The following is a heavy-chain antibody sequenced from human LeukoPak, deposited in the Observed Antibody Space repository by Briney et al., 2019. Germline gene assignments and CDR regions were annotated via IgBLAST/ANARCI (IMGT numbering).Heavy chain of an antibody. CDR1: GFTFSSYW. V-gene: IGHV3-7*05. D-gene: IGHD1-26*01. CDR3: ARVARAKYDI. J-gene: IGHJ3*02. Sequence: RGSLRLSCAASGFTFSSYWMSWVRQAPGKGLEWVANIKQDGSEKHYVDSVKGRFTISRDNVKNSLYLQMNSLRGEDTAVYYCARVARAKYDIWGQGTMDTVSS. CDR2: IKQDGSEK.